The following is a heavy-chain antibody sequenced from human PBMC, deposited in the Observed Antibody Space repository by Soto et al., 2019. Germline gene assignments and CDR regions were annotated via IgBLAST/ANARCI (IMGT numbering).Heavy chain of an antibody. V-gene: IGHV3-9*01. CDR3: AKDIAITVDGKVDS. Sequence: EVQLVESGGGLVQPGRSLRLSCVASGFTFDDYAMHWVGQAPGQGLEWVSGISWNSGSIAYADSVKGRFTISRDNDKNSLYLQMNSLRPEDTAFYYCAKDIAITVDGKVDSWGQGTLVTVSS. CDR2: ISWNSGSI. CDR1: GFTFDDYA. J-gene: IGHJ4*02. D-gene: IGHD6-19*01.